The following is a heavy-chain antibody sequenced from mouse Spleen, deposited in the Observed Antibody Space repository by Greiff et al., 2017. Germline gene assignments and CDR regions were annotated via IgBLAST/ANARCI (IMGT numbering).Heavy chain of an antibody. Sequence: VQLQQSGAELARPGASVKLSCKASGYTFTSYGISWVKQRTGQGLEWIGEISPRSGNTYYNEKFKGKATLTADKSSSTAYMELRSLTSEDSAVYFCARDKLGRYFDVWGAGTTSNGSS. CDR3: ARDKLGRYFDV. CDR2: ISPRSGNT. V-gene: IGHV1-81*01. J-gene: IGHJ1*01. CDR1: GYTFTSYG. D-gene: IGHD4-1*01.